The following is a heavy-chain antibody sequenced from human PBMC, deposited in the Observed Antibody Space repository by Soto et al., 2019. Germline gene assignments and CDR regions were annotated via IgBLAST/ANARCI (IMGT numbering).Heavy chain of an antibody. CDR2: IFYSDSF. J-gene: IGHJ4*02. D-gene: IGHD3-3*01. CDR3: ARAPDTPPSFGVVRPYGFDF. CDR1: GGSISSGGSY. V-gene: IGHV4-31*03. Sequence: QVQLQGSGPGLVKSSQTLSLTCTVSGGSISSGGSYWLWIRQRPGKGLAWIGYIFYSDSFYYTPSLKGRVVILADTFKNQFTLTLSSVTDEDTAVYYCARAPDTPPSFGVVRPYGFDFWGQGTLVTVSS.